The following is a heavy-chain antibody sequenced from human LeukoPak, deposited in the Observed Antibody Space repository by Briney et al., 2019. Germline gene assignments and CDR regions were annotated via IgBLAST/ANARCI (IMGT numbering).Heavy chain of an antibody. J-gene: IGHJ5*02. D-gene: IGHD6-6*01. CDR2: FYTSGST. Sequence: PSQTLSLTCTVSGGSISSGSYSWSWIRQPAGKGLDWIGRFYTSGSTNYNPSLKSRVTISADTSNNQFALKLSSVTAADTAVYYCAREVIAAHNWFDPWGQGTLVTVSS. CDR1: GGSISSGSYS. V-gene: IGHV4-61*02. CDR3: AREVIAAHNWFDP.